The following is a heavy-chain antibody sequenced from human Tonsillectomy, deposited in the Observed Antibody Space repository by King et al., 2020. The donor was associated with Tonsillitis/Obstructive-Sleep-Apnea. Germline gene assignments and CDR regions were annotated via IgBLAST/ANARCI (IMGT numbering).Heavy chain of an antibody. D-gene: IGHD2-2*01. Sequence: VQLVESGGGVVQPGRSLRLSCAASGITFSNYGMHWVRQAPGKGLEWVAIIWYDGTTTYYADSVKGRFTISRDNSKNTLYLQMDSLRAEDTAVYYCATENAGLNFDYWGQGPLATFPS. J-gene: IGHJ4*02. CDR2: IWYDGTTT. V-gene: IGHV3-33*01. CDR1: GITFSNYG. CDR3: ATENAGLNFDY.